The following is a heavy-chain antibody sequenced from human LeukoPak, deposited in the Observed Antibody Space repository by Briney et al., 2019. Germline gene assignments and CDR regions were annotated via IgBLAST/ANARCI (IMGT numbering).Heavy chain of an antibody. Sequence: SQTLSLTCTVSGGSISSGDYYWSWIRQPPGKGLEWIGYIYYSGSTYYNPSLKSRVTISVDTSKNQFSLKLSSVTAADTAVYHCARGKRTVRRAINWLDPWGQGTLVTVSS. J-gene: IGHJ5*02. V-gene: IGHV4-30-4*08. CDR1: GGSISSGDYY. D-gene: IGHD3-10*01. CDR3: ARGKRTVRRAINWLDP. CDR2: IYYSGST.